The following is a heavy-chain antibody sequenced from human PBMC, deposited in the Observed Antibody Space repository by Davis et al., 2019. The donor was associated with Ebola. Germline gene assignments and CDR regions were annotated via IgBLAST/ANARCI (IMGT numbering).Heavy chain of an antibody. J-gene: IGHJ5*02. CDR3: ASAEGGLAPMVFGH. Sequence: PGGSLRLSCAASGLNVRTNYLSWVRQVPGKGLEWVSLIHSGGKTEYSDSVKGRFTISRDNSKNTIHLQMNGLRVDDTALYYCASAEGGLAPMVFGHWGQGTLVTVSS. CDR2: IHSGGKT. CDR1: GLNVRTNY. V-gene: IGHV3-53*01. D-gene: IGHD3-10*01.